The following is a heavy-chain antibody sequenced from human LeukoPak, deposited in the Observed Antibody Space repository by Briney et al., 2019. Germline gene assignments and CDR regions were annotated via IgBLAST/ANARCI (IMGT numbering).Heavy chain of an antibody. CDR2: ISTSGST. J-gene: IGHJ4*02. CDR1: GGSISSGSYY. Sequence: TSETLSLTCTVSGGSISSGSYYWSWIRQPAGKGLEWIGRISTSGSTYYTASLKSRVTISVDTSKNQFSLKLSSVTAADTAVYYCARGGDGSGYLYYFDYWGQGTLVTVSS. CDR3: ARGGDGSGYLYYFDY. V-gene: IGHV4-61*02. D-gene: IGHD3-22*01.